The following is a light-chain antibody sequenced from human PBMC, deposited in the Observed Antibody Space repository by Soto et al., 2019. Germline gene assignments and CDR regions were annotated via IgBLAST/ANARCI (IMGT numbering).Light chain of an antibody. CDR2: WSS. Sequence: IVMTQSPESLTVSLVGGATLNCWSSQRLTFVSNNQSHLAWYQQKTGQAPKLLLSWSSARESGVPDRFSGSGSGTHFTLTITSLQAEDVAIYYCQQYYATPWTFGPGTKVEI. J-gene: IGKJ1*01. CDR1: QRLTFVSNNQSH. V-gene: IGKV4-1*01. CDR3: QQYYATPWT.